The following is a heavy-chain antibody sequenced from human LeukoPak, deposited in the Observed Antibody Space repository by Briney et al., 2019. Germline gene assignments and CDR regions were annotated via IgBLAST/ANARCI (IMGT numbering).Heavy chain of an antibody. D-gene: IGHD3-10*01. J-gene: IGHJ4*02. CDR1: GFTFRTYG. Sequence: GGSLRLSCAASGFTFRTYGMSWVRQAPGKGLEWVSAITGRGGGTYYADSVKGRFTISRDNSKNTLHLQMNSLRADDTAVYYCAKDKAGSGTYYFSDSWGQGTLVTVSS. CDR2: ITGRGGGT. CDR3: AKDKAGSGTYYFSDS. V-gene: IGHV3-23*01.